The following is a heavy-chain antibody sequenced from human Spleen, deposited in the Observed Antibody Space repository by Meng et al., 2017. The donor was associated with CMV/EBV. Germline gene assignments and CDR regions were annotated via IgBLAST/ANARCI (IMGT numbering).Heavy chain of an antibody. D-gene: IGHD2-2*02. CDR1: GFTFSDYY. CDR3: ARGIRGVVPAAIGDFAY. Sequence: GGSLRLSCAASGFTFSDYYMSWIRQAPGKGLEWVSYISSSSSNIYYADSVKGRFTISRDNAKNSLYLQMNSMRAEDTAVYYCARGIRGVVPAAIGDFAYWGQGTLVTVSS. J-gene: IGHJ4*02. V-gene: IGHV3-11*04. CDR2: ISSSSSNI.